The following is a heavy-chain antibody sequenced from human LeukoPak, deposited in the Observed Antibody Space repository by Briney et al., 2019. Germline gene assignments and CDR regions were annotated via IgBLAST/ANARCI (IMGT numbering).Heavy chain of an antibody. J-gene: IGHJ6*02. Sequence: SVKVSCKASGGTFSSYAISWVRQAPGQGLEWMGGIIPIFGTANYAQKFQGRVTITADESTSTAYMELSSLRSEDTAVYYCAVNYYDSSGYFTAYYYYGMDVWGQGTTVTVSS. V-gene: IGHV1-69*13. CDR1: GGTFSSYA. CDR3: AVNYYDSSGYFTAYYYYGMDV. D-gene: IGHD3-22*01. CDR2: IIPIFGTA.